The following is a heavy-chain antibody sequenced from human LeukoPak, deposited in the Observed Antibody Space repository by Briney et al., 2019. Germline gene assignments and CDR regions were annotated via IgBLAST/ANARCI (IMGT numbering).Heavy chain of an antibody. CDR2: IVSNGDST. CDR3: VNPGWYYDSSGYSYYYGMDV. Sequence: PGGSLRLSCAASGFAFSNYAISWVRQAPGKGLEYVSAIVSNGDSTYYADSVKGRFTISRDNAKNTLYLQMSSLRPDDTAVYYCVNPGWYYDSSGYSYYYGMDVWGQGTTVTVSS. V-gene: IGHV3-64D*09. D-gene: IGHD3-22*01. CDR1: GFAFSNYA. J-gene: IGHJ6*02.